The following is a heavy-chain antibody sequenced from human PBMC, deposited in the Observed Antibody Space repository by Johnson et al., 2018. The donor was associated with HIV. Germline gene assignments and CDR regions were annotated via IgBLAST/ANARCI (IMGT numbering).Heavy chain of an antibody. CDR2: INWNGGSI. J-gene: IGHJ3*02. CDR3: ARARGQLTRGDDAFDI. CDR1: GFIFDDHG. V-gene: IGHV3-20*04. D-gene: IGHD6-13*01. Sequence: VQLVESGGGVVRPGGYLRLSCAASGFIFDDHGMTWVRQAPGKGLEWVSGINWNGGSIGYADSVKGRFTISRDNAKNSLYLQMNSLRGEDTALYYCARARGQLTRGDDAFDIWGQGTMVTVSS.